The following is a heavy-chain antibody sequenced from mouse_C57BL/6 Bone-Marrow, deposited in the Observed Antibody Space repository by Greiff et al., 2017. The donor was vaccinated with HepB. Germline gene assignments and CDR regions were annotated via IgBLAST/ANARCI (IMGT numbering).Heavy chain of an antibody. CDR1: GYTFTDYE. CDR3: TRVEPGWYFDV. Sequence: VQLQQSGAELVRPGASVTLSCKASGYTFTDYEMHWVKQTPVHGLEWIGAIDPETGGTAYNQKFKGKAILTADKSSSTAYMELRSLTSADSAVYYCTRVEPGWYFDVWGTGTTVTVSS. J-gene: IGHJ1*03. CDR2: IDPETGGT. V-gene: IGHV1-15*01.